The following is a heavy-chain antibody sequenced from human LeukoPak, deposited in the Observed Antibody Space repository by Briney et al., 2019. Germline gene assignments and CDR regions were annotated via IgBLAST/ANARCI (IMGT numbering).Heavy chain of an antibody. Sequence: SETLSLTCTVSGGSISRYYWGWVRQPPGKGLEWIGNIFYSGSTYYSPSLKSRVTISLDTSRNQFSLKLNSVTAADTAVYYCAKSNGYGLVDIWGQGTMVTVSS. D-gene: IGHD3-10*01. CDR1: GGSISRYY. CDR2: IFYSGST. CDR3: AKSNGYGLVDI. V-gene: IGHV4-39*07. J-gene: IGHJ3*02.